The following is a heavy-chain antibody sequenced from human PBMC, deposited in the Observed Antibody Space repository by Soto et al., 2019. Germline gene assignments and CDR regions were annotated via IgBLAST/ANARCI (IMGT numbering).Heavy chain of an antibody. J-gene: IGHJ3*02. V-gene: IGHV4-31*03. CDR1: GGSISSGGYY. CDR2: IYYSGST. Sequence: SETLSLTCTVSGGSISSGGYYWSWIRQHPGKGLEWIGYIYYSGSTYYNPSLKSRVTISVDTSKNQFSLKLSSVTAADTAVYYCARDRPGAPVVGSSSDSAFDIWGQGTMVTVSS. CDR3: ARDRPGAPVVGSSSDSAFDI. D-gene: IGHD6-6*01.